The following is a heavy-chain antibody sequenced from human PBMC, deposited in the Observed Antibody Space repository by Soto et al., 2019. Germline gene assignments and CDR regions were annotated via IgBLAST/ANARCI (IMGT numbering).Heavy chain of an antibody. V-gene: IGHV1-69*13. CDR3: ARSGDWNYDYYYGMDV. CDR1: GGTFSSYA. Sequence: GASVKVSCKASGGTFSSYAISWVRQAPGQGLEWMGGIIPIFGTANYAQKFQGRVTITADESTSTAYMELSSLRSEDTAVYYCARSGDWNYDYYYGMDVWGQGTTVTVSS. CDR2: IIPIFGTA. D-gene: IGHD1-1*01. J-gene: IGHJ6*02.